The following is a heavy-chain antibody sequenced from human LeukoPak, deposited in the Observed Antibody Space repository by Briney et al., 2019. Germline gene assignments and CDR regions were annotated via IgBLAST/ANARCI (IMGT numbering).Heavy chain of an antibody. J-gene: IGHJ4*02. Sequence: GRSLRLSCAASGFDFSSNWMHWVRHAPGQGLVWVSRIKGDGISTNYADSVKGRFTISRDIAKNTLYLQMNSLRAEDTAMYYCVRGVGTTSNDYWGQGTLVTVSS. CDR1: GFDFSSNW. CDR3: VRGVGTTSNDY. V-gene: IGHV3-74*01. D-gene: IGHD1-26*01. CDR2: IKGDGIST.